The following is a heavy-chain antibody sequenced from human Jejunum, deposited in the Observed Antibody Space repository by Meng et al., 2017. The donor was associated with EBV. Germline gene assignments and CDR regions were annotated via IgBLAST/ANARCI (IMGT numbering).Heavy chain of an antibody. V-gene: IGHV1-8*01. D-gene: IGHD2-21*02. CDR3: VVGTIDMTFNY. CDR2: MNPNSGNR. Sequence: VQLVQPGADVKKPGHSVKVSCKPSGYTFTSYDINWVRQATGQGLEWMGWMNPNSGNRGYAQKFQGRLTMTSDTSISTAYMELSSLISEDTALYYCVVGTIDMTFNYWGQGMLVTISS. J-gene: IGHJ4*02. CDR1: GYTFTSYD.